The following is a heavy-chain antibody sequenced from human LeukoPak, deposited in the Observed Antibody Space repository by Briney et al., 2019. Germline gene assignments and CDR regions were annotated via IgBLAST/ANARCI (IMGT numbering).Heavy chain of an antibody. Sequence: PSETLSLTCTVFGGSVSSGTYYWSWIRQPPGKGLEWIGYIYYSGNTNYNPSLKSRVTISVDTSKNQFSLRLSSVTAADTAVYYCARVSVAVAGDYFDYWGQGTLVTVSP. CDR1: GGSVSSGTYY. J-gene: IGHJ4*02. D-gene: IGHD6-19*01. CDR2: IYYSGNT. CDR3: ARVSVAVAGDYFDY. V-gene: IGHV4-61*01.